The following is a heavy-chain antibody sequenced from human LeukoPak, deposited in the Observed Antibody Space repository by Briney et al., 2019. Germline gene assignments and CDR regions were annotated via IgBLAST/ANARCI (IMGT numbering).Heavy chain of an antibody. CDR1: GGSFSGYY. Sequence: SETLSLTCAVYGGSFSGYYWSWIRQPPGKGLEWIGEINHSGSTNYNPSLKSRVTISVDTSKNQFSLKLSSVTAVDTAVYYCARLSRDYYYYYYMDVWGKGTTVTVSS. CDR3: ARLSRDYYYYYYMDV. CDR2: INHSGST. J-gene: IGHJ6*03. V-gene: IGHV4-34*01.